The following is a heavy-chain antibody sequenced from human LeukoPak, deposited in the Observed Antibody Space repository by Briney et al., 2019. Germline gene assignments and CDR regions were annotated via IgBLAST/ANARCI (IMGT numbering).Heavy chain of an antibody. CDR2: IYHSGST. D-gene: IGHD3-10*01. CDR3: AARAMVRGVMRDY. Sequence: SQTLSLTCAVSGGSISSGGYSWSWIRQPPGKGLEWIGYIYHSGSTYYNPSLKSRVTISVDRSKNQFSLKLSSVTAADTAVYYCAARAMVRGVMRDYWGQGTLVTVSS. V-gene: IGHV4-30-2*01. CDR1: GGSISSGGYS. J-gene: IGHJ4*02.